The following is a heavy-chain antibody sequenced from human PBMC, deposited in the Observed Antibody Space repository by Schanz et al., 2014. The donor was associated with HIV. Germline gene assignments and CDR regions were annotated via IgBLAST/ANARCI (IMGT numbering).Heavy chain of an antibody. D-gene: IGHD2-2*01. J-gene: IGHJ4*02. CDR3: TTTPGAPAAIDFDS. CDR1: TFSSTFAW. Sequence: EVQLVQSGGGLVKPGGSLRLSCTASTFSSTFAWMSWVRQAPGKGLECVGRIKSKTDGGTTDYAAPVKGRFNISRDESKNTLYLQMSSLKIEDTAVYYCTTTPGAPAAIDFDSWGQGTLVTVSS. CDR2: IKSKTDGGTT. V-gene: IGHV3-15*05.